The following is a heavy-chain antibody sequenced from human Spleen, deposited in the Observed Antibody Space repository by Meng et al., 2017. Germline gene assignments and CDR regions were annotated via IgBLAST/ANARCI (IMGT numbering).Heavy chain of an antibody. CDR2: NYSGGNT. Sequence: GESLKISWAASGITVSSNYMSWVRQAPGKGLGWGSVNYSGGNTYYADSVKGRFTISRDNSKNTVFLQINSLRAEDTAVYYCARSPIGKYDLSALPLDYWGQGTLVTVSS. D-gene: IGHD3-22*01. J-gene: IGHJ4*02. CDR3: ARSPIGKYDLSALPLDY. CDR1: GITVSSNY. V-gene: IGHV3-66*02.